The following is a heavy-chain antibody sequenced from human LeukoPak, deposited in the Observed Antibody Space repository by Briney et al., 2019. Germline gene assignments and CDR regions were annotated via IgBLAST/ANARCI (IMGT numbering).Heavy chain of an antibody. Sequence: SETLSLTCSVSGGSVSGTNYYWAWIRQPPEKGLEWIGTIYYSGSTYYSVSLKSRVTISVDTSKNQFSLNLNSVTAADTAVYYCARWVTYYDFWSGYYGREYYFDYWGQGTLVTVSS. D-gene: IGHD3-3*01. CDR2: IYYSGST. CDR1: GGSVSGTNYY. J-gene: IGHJ4*02. V-gene: IGHV4-39*07. CDR3: ARWVTYYDFWSGYYGREYYFDY.